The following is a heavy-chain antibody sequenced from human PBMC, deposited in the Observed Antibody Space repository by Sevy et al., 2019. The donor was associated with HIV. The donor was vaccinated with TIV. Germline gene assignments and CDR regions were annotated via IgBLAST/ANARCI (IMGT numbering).Heavy chain of an antibody. Sequence: GGSLRLSCAASGFNFRIYAMLWVRQAPGKGLEWVAVISYDGSDKFYAESVKGRFTISRDNSKNMVFLQLNSLRGDDTALYYCATGRQGATYGYWGQGTPVTVSS. J-gene: IGHJ4*02. V-gene: IGHV3-30*03. D-gene: IGHD1-26*01. CDR2: ISYDGSDK. CDR3: ATGRQGATYGY. CDR1: GFNFRIYA.